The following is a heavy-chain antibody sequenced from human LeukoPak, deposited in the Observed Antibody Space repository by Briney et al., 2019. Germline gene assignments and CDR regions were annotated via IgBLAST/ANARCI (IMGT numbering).Heavy chain of an antibody. V-gene: IGHV4-34*01. D-gene: IGHD6-13*01. CDR2: INHSGST. CDR1: GGSFSGYY. CDR3: ARFMAAAGRGYYYYYMDV. Sequence: SETLSLTCAVYGGSFSGYYWSWIRQPPGKGLEWIGEINHSGSTNYNPSLKSRVTISVDTSKNQFSLKLSSVTAADTAVYYCARFMAAAGRGYYYYYMDVWGKGTTVTISS. J-gene: IGHJ6*03.